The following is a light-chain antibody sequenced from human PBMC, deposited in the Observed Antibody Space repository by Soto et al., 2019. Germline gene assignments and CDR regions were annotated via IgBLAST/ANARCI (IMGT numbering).Light chain of an antibody. J-gene: IGLJ3*02. CDR3: TAWDGSLNVRV. Sequence: QSVLTQPPSXSXXPXXXXXXSXXXXXXXXXXXTXXWXXXXXXSAPXLLXYRDNQRPSGIPXRFXGSKSGTSASLDISXXQXEDEADYYCTAWDGSLNVRVFGXGTKLTVL. CDR1: XXXXXXXT. V-gene: IGLV1-44*01. CDR2: RDN.